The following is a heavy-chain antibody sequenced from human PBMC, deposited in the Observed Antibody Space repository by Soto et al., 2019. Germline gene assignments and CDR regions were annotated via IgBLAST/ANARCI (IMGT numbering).Heavy chain of an antibody. CDR1: GGSISNYY. D-gene: IGHD4-17*01. J-gene: IGHJ4*02. Sequence: ETLSLTCTVSGGSISNYYWSWVRQPPGKGLECIGYIYYSGSTNYNPSLKSRITISVDTSKNQFSLKLSSVTAADTAVYYCARNYGDYVDYWGQGTLVTVSS. CDR3: ARNYGDYVDY. CDR2: IYYSGST. V-gene: IGHV4-59*08.